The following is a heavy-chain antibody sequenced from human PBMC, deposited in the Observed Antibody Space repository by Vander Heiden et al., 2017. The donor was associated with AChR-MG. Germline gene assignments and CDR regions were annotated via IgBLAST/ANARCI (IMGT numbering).Heavy chain of an antibody. CDR2: ISGSGGST. D-gene: IGHD3-3*01. V-gene: IGHV3-23*01. CDR3: AKDGFLEWLLRGYYFDY. J-gene: IGHJ4*02. CDR1: GFTFSSYA. Sequence: EVQLLESGGGLVQPGGSLRLSCAASGFTFSSYAMSWVRQAPGKGLEWVSAISGSGGSTYYADAVKGRVTISRDNSKNTLYLQMNSLRAEDTAVYYCAKDGFLEWLLRGYYFDYWGQGTLVTVSS.